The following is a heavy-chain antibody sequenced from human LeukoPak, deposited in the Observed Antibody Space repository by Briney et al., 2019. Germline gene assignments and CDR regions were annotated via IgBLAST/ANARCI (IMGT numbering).Heavy chain of an antibody. J-gene: IGHJ3*02. CDR1: GGTFSSYA. V-gene: IGHV1-69*04. CDR2: IIPILGIA. CDR3: ARYSGDSSGYYYPFDAFDI. Sequence: SVKVSCKASGGTFSSYAISWVRQAPGQGLEWMGRIIPILGIANYAQKFQGRVTITADKSTSTAYMELSSLRSEDTAVYYCARYSGDSSGYYYPFDAFDIWGQGTLVTVSS. D-gene: IGHD3-22*01.